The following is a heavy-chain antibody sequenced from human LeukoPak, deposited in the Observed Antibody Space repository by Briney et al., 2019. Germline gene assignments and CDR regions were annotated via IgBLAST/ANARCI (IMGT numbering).Heavy chain of an antibody. CDR1: GFTFSTSW. CDR2: IKQDGSER. CDR3: VRVGRDGYTLDR. D-gene: IGHD5-24*01. J-gene: IGHJ5*02. V-gene: IGHV3-7*01. Sequence: PGGSLRLSCAASGFTFSTSWMGWVRQAPGKGLEWVANIKQDGSERYYVDSVKGRFTISRDNAKNSLYLQMNSLRAEDTAVYYCVRVGRDGYTLDRWGQGTLVTVSS.